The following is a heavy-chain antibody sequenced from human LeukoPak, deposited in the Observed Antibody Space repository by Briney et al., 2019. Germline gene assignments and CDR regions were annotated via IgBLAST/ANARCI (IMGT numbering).Heavy chain of an antibody. CDR2: ISSSSSYI. V-gene: IGHV3-21*04. J-gene: IGHJ4*02. D-gene: IGHD5-18*01. CDR3: VKESPGYSYGDS. Sequence: GGSLRLSCAASGFTFSSYSMNWVRQAPGKGLEWVSSISSSSSYIYYADSVKGRFTVSRDNAKNSLYLQMNSLRAEDTAVYYCVKESPGYSYGDSWGQGTLVTVSS. CDR1: GFTFSSYS.